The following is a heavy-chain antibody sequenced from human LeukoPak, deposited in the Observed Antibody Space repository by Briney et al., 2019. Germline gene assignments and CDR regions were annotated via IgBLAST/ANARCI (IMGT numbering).Heavy chain of an antibody. CDR3: ARDNSVGDNAWWFDP. CDR2: INTNSSGK. D-gene: IGHD1-26*01. Sequence: GASVKVSCKASGYTFTGYYMHWVRQAPGQGLEWMGWINTNSSGKKYEQKFQGRVTMTRDMSTSTDYMELSSLRSEDTAIYYCARDNSVGDNAWWFDPWGQGTLVTVSS. V-gene: IGHV1-2*02. CDR1: GYTFTGYY. J-gene: IGHJ5*02.